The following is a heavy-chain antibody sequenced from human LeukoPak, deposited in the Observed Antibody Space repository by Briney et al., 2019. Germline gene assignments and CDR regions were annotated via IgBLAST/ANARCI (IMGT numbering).Heavy chain of an antibody. CDR1: GFTFSSYA. CDR3: ARPVRYFDWSRGYSGYDGGYYFDY. Sequence: PGGSLRLSCAASGFTFSSYAMHWVRQAPGKGLEWVAVISYDGSNKYYADSVKGRFTISRDNSKNTLYLQMNSLRAEDTAVYYCARPVRYFDWSRGYSGYDGGYYFDYWGQGTLVTVSS. CDR2: ISYDGSNK. D-gene: IGHD5-12*01. V-gene: IGHV3-30-3*01. J-gene: IGHJ4*02.